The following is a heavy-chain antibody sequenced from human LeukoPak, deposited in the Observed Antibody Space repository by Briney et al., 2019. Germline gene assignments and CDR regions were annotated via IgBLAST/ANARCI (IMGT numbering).Heavy chain of an antibody. J-gene: IGHJ4*02. CDR1: GGSFSGYY. CDR2: INHSGST. Sequence: SETLSLTCAVYGGSFSGYYWSLIRQPPGKGLEWIGEINHSGSTNYNPSLKSRVTISVDTSKNQFSLKLSSVTAADTAVYYCARSRRWLQFRGFDYWGQGTLVTVSS. D-gene: IGHD5-24*01. CDR3: ARSRRWLQFRGFDY. V-gene: IGHV4-34*01.